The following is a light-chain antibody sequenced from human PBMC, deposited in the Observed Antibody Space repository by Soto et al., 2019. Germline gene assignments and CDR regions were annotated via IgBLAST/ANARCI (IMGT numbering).Light chain of an antibody. Sequence: ILMTQSPYSLAVSQGERAAINCKSSQSVLHSSSNRNYLAWYQQKSGQPPKLLIYWASTRGSGVPDRFSGRGSGEDLTLSIGNMQAEDVEVYYCKKYYTTTQKFGQGKKLDIK. J-gene: IGKJ1*01. CDR1: QSVLHSSSNRNY. V-gene: IGKV4-1*01. CDR2: WAS. CDR3: KKYYTTTQK.